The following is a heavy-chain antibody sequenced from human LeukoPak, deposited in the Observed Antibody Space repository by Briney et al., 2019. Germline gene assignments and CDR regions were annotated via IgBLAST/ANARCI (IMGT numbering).Heavy chain of an antibody. V-gene: IGHV3-30*04. J-gene: IGHJ4*02. D-gene: IGHD6-19*01. CDR3: AGSGWVDY. CDR1: GFTFSSYA. CDR2: ISYDGSNK. Sequence: GGSLRLSCSASGFTFSSYAMHWVRQAPGKGLEWVAVISYDGSNKYYADSAKGRFTISRDNSKNTLYLQMNSLRAEDTAVYYCAGSGWVDYWGQGTLVTVSS.